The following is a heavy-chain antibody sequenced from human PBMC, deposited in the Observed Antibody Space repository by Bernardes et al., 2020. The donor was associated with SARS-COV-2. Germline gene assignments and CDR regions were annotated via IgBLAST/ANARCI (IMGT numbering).Heavy chain of an antibody. Sequence: ASVKVSCKASGYTFTSHFMHWVRQAPGQGHEWMGIINPGDGSTNYAQKFQGRVTMTRDTSTSTVYMELNSLVSEDTAVYYCVAVVVTDQSFDSWGQGSPVTVSS. CDR2: INPGDGST. V-gene: IGHV1-46*01. D-gene: IGHD2-21*02. CDR1: GYTFTSHF. CDR3: VAVVVTDQSFDS. J-gene: IGHJ4*02.